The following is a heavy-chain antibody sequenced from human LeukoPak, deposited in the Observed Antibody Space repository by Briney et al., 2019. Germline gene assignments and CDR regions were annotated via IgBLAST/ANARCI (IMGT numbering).Heavy chain of an antibody. CDR3: ARALISSRTDY. CDR2: ISSSSSYI. V-gene: IGHV3-21*01. Sequence: GGSLRLSCAASGFTFSSYSMNWVRQAPGKGLEWVSSISSSSSYIYYAGSVKGRFTISRDNAKNSLYLQMNSLRAEDTAVYYCARALISSRTDYWGQGTLVTVSS. CDR1: GFTFSSYS. J-gene: IGHJ4*02. D-gene: IGHD3-3*02.